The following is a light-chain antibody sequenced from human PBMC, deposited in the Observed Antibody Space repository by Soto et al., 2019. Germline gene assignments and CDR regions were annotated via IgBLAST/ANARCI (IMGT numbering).Light chain of an antibody. CDR3: QQYGDSIT. V-gene: IGKV3-20*01. Sequence: IFWTQSPGSLSLSSGEKATLSCRATQTVRSSYLAWYQQRPGQPPKLLIYGAFNRAIGIPDRFSGNESGRDYNLTISSLDPEDSAVYYCQQYGDSITFGGGTRVEI. J-gene: IGKJ4*01. CDR1: QTVRSSY. CDR2: GAF.